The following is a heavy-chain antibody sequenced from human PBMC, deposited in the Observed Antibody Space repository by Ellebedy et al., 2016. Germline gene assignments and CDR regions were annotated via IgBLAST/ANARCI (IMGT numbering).Heavy chain of an antibody. J-gene: IGHJ5*02. CDR1: GYTFTSYY. CDR2: INPSGGST. CDR3: ARVPVAGNWFDP. D-gene: IGHD6-19*01. V-gene: IGHV1-46*01. Sequence: ASVKVSXXASGYTFTSYYMHWVRQAPGQGLEWMGIINPSGGSTSYAQKFQGRVTITRDTSASTAYMEVSSLRSEDTAVYYCARVPVAGNWFDPWGQGTLVTVSS.